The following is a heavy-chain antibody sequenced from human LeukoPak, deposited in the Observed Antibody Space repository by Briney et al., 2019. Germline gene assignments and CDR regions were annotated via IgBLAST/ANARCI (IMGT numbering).Heavy chain of an antibody. J-gene: IGHJ4*02. Sequence: GGSLRLSCAASGFTFSSYSMNWVRQAPGKGLEWVSSISSSSSYICYADSVKGRFTISRDNAKNSLYLQMNSLRAEDTAVYYCARDRGYCSGGSCYYFGYWGQGTLVTVSS. V-gene: IGHV3-21*01. D-gene: IGHD2-15*01. CDR1: GFTFSSYS. CDR2: ISSSSSYI. CDR3: ARDRGYCSGGSCYYFGY.